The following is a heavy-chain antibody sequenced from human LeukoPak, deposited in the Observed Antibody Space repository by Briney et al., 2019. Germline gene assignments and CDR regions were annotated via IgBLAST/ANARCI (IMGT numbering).Heavy chain of an antibody. J-gene: IGHJ4*02. CDR3: ARELPYYYGSGSYADY. D-gene: IGHD3-10*01. V-gene: IGHV4-59*12. CDR2: IYYSGST. CDR1: GGSISSYY. Sequence: TSSETLSLTCTVSGGSISSYYGSWIRQPPGKGLEGSGYIYYSGSTNYNPSLKRRVTLLEDPSKNQSSMKLSSVTAADTAVYYCARELPYYYGSGSYADYWGQGTLVTVSS.